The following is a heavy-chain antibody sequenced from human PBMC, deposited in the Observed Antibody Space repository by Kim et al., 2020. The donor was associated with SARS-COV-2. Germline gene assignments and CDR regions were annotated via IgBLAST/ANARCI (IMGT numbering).Heavy chain of an antibody. CDR3: AREWGGANTGLDS. Sequence: GGSLRLSCAASGFTFSAYGMHWVRQAPGKGLEWMAGTSYDGSKTFSADSVKGRFTISRDNSRSTLYLQMNSLRPEDTAVYYCAREWGGANTGLDSWGQGT. CDR2: TSYDGSKT. J-gene: IGHJ4*02. D-gene: IGHD1-26*01. CDR1: GFTFSAYG. V-gene: IGHV3-33*08.